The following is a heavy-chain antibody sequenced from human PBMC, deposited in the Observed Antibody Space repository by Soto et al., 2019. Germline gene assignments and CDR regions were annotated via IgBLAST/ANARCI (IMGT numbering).Heavy chain of an antibody. CDR2: VNPSVNST. CDR1: CYPFTAYY. CDR3: ARGPPRGAYTTHFDH. Sequence: GSVKVSCKASCYPFTAYYIHWIRQAPGQGLQWMGRVNPSVNSTTYAEKFQGRVIVTWDTSTSTVFLEMISLRSEDSALYYCARGPPRGAYTTHFDHWGQGSLVTVSS. D-gene: IGHD1-1*01. J-gene: IGHJ5*02. V-gene: IGHV1-46*01.